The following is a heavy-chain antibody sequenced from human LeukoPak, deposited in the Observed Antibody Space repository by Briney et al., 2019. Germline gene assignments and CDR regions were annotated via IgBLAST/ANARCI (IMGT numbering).Heavy chain of an antibody. CDR1: GFTFSTYA. CDR2: ISGSGDGA. D-gene: IGHD2-21*01. CDR3: AKGYIQLWWFDY. Sequence: GSLRLSCAASGFTFSTYAMSWVRQAPGKGLQWVSLISGSGDGAHYADSVKGRFTISRDNSKNTVYLQMTNRRAEDTAVYYCAKGYIQLWWFDYWGQGTLVTVSS. V-gene: IGHV3-23*01. J-gene: IGHJ4*02.